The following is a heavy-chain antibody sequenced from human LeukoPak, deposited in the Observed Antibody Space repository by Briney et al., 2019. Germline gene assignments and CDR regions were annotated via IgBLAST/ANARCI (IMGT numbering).Heavy chain of an antibody. CDR1: GFTFSNTW. J-gene: IGHJ4*02. Sequence: PGGSLRLSCAASGFTFSNTWLSWVRQAPGRGLGGVGRIKTKADSETTDYAAPVKGRFTISRDDSENTLYLQMNSLRAEDTAVYYCARVRGYQMGFDYWGQGTLVTVSS. CDR2: IKTKADSETT. V-gene: IGHV3-15*01. CDR3: ARVRGYQMGFDY. D-gene: IGHD3-10*01.